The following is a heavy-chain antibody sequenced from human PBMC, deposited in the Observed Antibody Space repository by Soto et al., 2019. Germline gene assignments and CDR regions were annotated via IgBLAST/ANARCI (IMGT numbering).Heavy chain of an antibody. CDR2: IYYSGST. CDR3: ARVAASITRGLDWFDP. J-gene: IGHJ5*02. V-gene: IGHV4-30-4*01. CDR1: GGSISSGDYY. D-gene: IGHD3-10*01. Sequence: SETLSLTCTVSGGSISSGDYYWSWIRRPPGKGLEWIGYIYYSGSTYYNPSLKSRVTISVDTSKNQFSLKLSSVTAADTAVYYCARVAASITRGLDWFDPWGQGTLVTVSS.